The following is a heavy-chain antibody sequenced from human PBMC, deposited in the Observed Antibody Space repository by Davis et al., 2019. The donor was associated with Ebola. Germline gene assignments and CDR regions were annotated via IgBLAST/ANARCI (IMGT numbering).Heavy chain of an antibody. J-gene: IGHJ4*02. CDR3: TSRPIRSVSGGLDS. CDR1: GFSFTKAW. Sequence: ESLKPSCGASGFSFTKAWMTWVRQPPGKGLEWIGEIFYSGKTTYIPSLKSRVTISMDKSKNQFSLRLTSATAADTAMYYCTSRPIRSVSGGLDSWGQGTLVIVSS. V-gene: IGHV4/OR15-8*02. D-gene: IGHD3-16*01. CDR2: IFYSGKT.